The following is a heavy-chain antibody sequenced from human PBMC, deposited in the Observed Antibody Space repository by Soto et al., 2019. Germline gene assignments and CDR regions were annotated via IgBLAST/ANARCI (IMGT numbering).Heavy chain of an antibody. Sequence: PGGYLRLSCAASGVTFSRYAMSWVRQAPGKGLEWVSAISGSGGSTYYADSVKGRFTISRDNSKNTLYLQMNSLRAEDTAVYYCARAQVGYSSSCLDYWGQGTLVTVSS. CDR2: ISGSGGST. J-gene: IGHJ4*02. CDR1: GVTFSRYA. V-gene: IGHV3-23*01. D-gene: IGHD6-13*01. CDR3: ARAQVGYSSSCLDY.